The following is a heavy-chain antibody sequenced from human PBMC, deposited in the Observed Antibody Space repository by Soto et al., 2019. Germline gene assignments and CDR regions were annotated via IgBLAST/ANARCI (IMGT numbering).Heavy chain of an antibody. Sequence: AASVKVSCKASGYTFTAYGISWVRQAPGQGLEWMGWISAYSGSTKFAQKLQGRVTMTTDTSTTTAYMELRSLTSDDTAVYYCARDLTKSSSWPYYFDYWGQGTLVTVSS. V-gene: IGHV1-18*01. D-gene: IGHD6-13*01. CDR2: ISAYSGST. J-gene: IGHJ4*02. CDR1: GYTFTAYG. CDR3: ARDLTKSSSWPYYFDY.